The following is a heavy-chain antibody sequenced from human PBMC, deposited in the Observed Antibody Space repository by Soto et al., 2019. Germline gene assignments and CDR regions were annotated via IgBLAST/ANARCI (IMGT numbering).Heavy chain of an antibody. V-gene: IGHV3-7*03. CDR3: ASGRFRESYLVRGITYYFEE. J-gene: IGHJ4*02. CDR2: IKQDEGGK. CDR1: AFDFSDYT. D-gene: IGHD1-26*01. Sequence: GGSLRLSCAASAFDFSDYTINWVRQAPGKGLEWVANIKQDEGGKDYVDSVKGRFTISRDNAKNSLYLQMNSLRAEDTAVYYCASGRFRESYLVRGITYYFEEWGQGAPVTVSS.